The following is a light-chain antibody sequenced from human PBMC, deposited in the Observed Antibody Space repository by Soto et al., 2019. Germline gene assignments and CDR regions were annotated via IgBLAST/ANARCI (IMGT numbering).Light chain of an antibody. CDR1: EDINGW. Sequence: DVQMTQSPSSLSASVGDRVTITCRASEDINGWLAWYQQKPGTAPKSLIYAASNLQTGVPSRFSGSGSGTDFTLTISSLQPEDSATYYCQHYNIYPLTFGGGTKVEIK. J-gene: IGKJ4*01. CDR3: QHYNIYPLT. CDR2: AAS. V-gene: IGKV1D-16*01.